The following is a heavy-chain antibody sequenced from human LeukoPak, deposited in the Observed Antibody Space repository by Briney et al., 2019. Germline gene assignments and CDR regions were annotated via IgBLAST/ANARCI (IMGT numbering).Heavy chain of an antibody. CDR2: INHSGST. J-gene: IGHJ4*02. V-gene: IGHV4-34*01. CDR1: GGSISSYY. CDR3: ARHLYSPSDY. D-gene: IGHD2-15*01. Sequence: PSETLSLTCTVSGGSISSYYWSWIRQPPGKGLEWIGEINHSGSTNYNPSLKSRVTISVDTSKNQFSLKLSSVTAADTAVYYCARHLYSPSDYWGQGTLVTVSS.